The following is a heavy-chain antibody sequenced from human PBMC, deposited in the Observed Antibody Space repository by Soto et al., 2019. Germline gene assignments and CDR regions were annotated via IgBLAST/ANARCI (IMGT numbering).Heavy chain of an antibody. CDR2: INHSGST. J-gene: IGHJ5*02. CDR1: GGSFSGYY. D-gene: IGHD2-2*01. CDR3: ASGGSCSSTTCYAINHTKRFDP. V-gene: IGHV4-34*01. Sequence: PSETLSLTCAVYGGSFSGYYWSWIRQPPGKGLEWIGEINHSGSTNYNPSLKSRVTISVDTSKNQFSLKLSSVTAADTAVYYCASGGSCSSTTCYAINHTKRFDPWGQGNMVTVSS.